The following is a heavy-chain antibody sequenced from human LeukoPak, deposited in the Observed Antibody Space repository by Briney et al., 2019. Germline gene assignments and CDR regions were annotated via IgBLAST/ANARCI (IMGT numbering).Heavy chain of an antibody. V-gene: IGHV3-20*04. CDR3: AREHYYYGSGSPLGAFDI. D-gene: IGHD3-10*01. CDR1: GFTFYDYG. J-gene: IGHJ3*02. CDR2: INWNGGST. Sequence: PGGSLRLSCAASGFTFYDYGMSWVRQAPGKGLEWVSGINWNGGSTGYADSVKGRFTISRDNAKNSLYLQMNSLRAEDTALYYCAREHYYYGSGSPLGAFDIWGQGTMVTVSS.